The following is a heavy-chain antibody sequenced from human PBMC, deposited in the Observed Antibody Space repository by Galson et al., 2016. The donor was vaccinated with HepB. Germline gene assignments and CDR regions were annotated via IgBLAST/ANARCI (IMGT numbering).Heavy chain of an antibody. V-gene: IGHV3-7*03. CDR1: GISFSTYW. CDR3: ARSRRERDSYGFAY. D-gene: IGHD5-18*01. Sequence: SLRLSCAASGISFSTYWMNWVRMAPGKGLQWVPTINKDGNEKYYVDSVKGRFSISRADANNSVYLEMSSLRAEDTAVYFCARSRRERDSYGFAYWGQGTQVAVSS. CDR2: INKDGNEK. J-gene: IGHJ4*02.